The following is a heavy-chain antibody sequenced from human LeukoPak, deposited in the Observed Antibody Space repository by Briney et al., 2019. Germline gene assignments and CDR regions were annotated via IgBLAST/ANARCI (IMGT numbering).Heavy chain of an antibody. Sequence: SETLSLTCTVSGGSISSYYWSWIRQPPGKGLEWIGYIYYSGSTNYNPSLKSRVTISVDTSKNQFSLKLSSVTAADTAVYYCASTYYDFWSGPHDAFDIWGQGTMVTVSS. V-gene: IGHV4-59*01. CDR2: IYYSGST. CDR1: GGSISSYY. CDR3: ASTYYDFWSGPHDAFDI. D-gene: IGHD3-3*01. J-gene: IGHJ3*02.